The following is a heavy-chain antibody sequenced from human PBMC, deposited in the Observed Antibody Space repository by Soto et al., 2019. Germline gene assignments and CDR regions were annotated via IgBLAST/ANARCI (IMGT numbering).Heavy chain of an antibody. CDR3: ARPPLPGYSIHFNS. Sequence: LKISFKASGCIFIDYWIGWVRQMPGKGLEWMGIVYPRDSDTRYSPSFQGQVTISADRSTGTAFLQWRSLKASDTTLYYCARPPLPGYSIHFNSWGQGTLVTVSS. CDR2: VYPRDSDT. V-gene: IGHV5-51*01. J-gene: IGHJ4*02. D-gene: IGHD2-15*01. CDR1: GCIFIDYW.